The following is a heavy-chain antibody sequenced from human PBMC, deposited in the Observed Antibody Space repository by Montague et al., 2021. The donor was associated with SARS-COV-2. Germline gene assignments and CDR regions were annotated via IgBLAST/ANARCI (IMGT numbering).Heavy chain of an antibody. D-gene: IGHD2-15*01. J-gene: IGHJ3*02. V-gene: IGHV6-1*01. CDR2: TYYMSKWYH. CDR1: GDSVSSNTAT. Sequence: CAISGDSVSSNTATWNWIRQSPSRGLEWLGRTYYMSKWYHDYAISLKSRITINPDTSKNQFSLQLSSVAPEDTAVFYCARTTTRMLYPENAFDIWGQGTMVTVAS. CDR3: ARTTTRMLYPENAFDI.